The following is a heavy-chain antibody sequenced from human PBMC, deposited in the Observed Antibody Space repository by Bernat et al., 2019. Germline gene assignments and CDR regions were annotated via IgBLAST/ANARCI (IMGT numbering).Heavy chain of an antibody. J-gene: IGHJ4*02. CDR2: INAGNGNT. V-gene: IGHV1-3*01. CDR1: GYTFTSYA. CDR3: ARGDYYGPPGFDY. D-gene: IGHD3-10*01. Sequence: QVQLVQSGAEVKKPGASVKVPCKASGYTFTSYAMHWVRQAPGQRLEWMGWINAGNGNTKYSQKFQGRVTITRDTSASTAYMELSSLRSEDTAVYYCARGDYYGPPGFDYWGQGTLVTVSS.